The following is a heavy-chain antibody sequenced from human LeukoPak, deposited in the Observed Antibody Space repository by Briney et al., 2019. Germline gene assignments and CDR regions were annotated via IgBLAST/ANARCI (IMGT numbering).Heavy chain of an antibody. V-gene: IGHV4-4*07. Sequence: PSETPSLTRTVSGGSISSYYWSWIRQPAREGLEWIGRIYTSGSTNYNPSLKSRVTMSVDTSKNQFSLKLSSVTAADTAVYYCARDHDSSGYPFDYWGQGTLVTVSS. D-gene: IGHD3-22*01. CDR3: ARDHDSSGYPFDY. CDR1: GGSISSYY. CDR2: IYTSGST. J-gene: IGHJ4*02.